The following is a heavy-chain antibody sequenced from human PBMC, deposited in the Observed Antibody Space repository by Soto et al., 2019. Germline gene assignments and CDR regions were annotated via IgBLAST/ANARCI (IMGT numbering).Heavy chain of an antibody. CDR3: ARDIAAAGLFDY. D-gene: IGHD6-13*01. J-gene: IGHJ4*02. Sequence: QPGGSLRLSCAASGFTFSSYGMSWVRQAPGKGLEWVSVICYNGGSKYYADSVKGRFTISRDNSKNTLYLQMNSLRAEDTAVYYCARDIAAAGLFDYWGQGTLVTVSS. CDR1: GFTFSSYG. V-gene: IGHV3-23*01. CDR2: ICYNGGSK.